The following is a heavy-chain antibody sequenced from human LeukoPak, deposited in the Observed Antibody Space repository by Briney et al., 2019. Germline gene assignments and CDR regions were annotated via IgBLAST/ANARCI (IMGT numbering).Heavy chain of an antibody. V-gene: IGHV3-7*01. Sequence: GRSLSLSRAASRFTLSSYWMSWVRQAPGKGLEGVANIKQDGSEKYYVDSVKGRFTISRDNAKNSLYLQMNSVRAEDTAVYYCARIRGGWYEDAFDIWGQGTMVTVAS. CDR3: ARIRGGWYEDAFDI. J-gene: IGHJ3*02. CDR2: IKQDGSEK. CDR1: RFTLSSYW. D-gene: IGHD6-19*01.